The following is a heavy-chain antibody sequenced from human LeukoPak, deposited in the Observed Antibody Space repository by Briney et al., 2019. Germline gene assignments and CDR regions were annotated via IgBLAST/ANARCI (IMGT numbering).Heavy chain of an antibody. Sequence: PGASLQISCKGSGYSFTTYWIGWVRQMPGKGLEWMGIIYPGDSDTRYSPSFQGQVTISADKSISTAYLQWSSLKASDTAMYYCARSYVSSGSIDYWGQGTLVTVSS. CDR3: ARSYVSSGSIDY. CDR1: GYSFTTYW. J-gene: IGHJ4*02. CDR2: IYPGDSDT. D-gene: IGHD3-22*01. V-gene: IGHV5-51*01.